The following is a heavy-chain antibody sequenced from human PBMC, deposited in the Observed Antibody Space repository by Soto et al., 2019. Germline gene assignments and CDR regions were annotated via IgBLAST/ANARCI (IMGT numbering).Heavy chain of an antibody. V-gene: IGHV1-2*04. CDR2: INPNSGGT. D-gene: IGHD6-13*01. J-gene: IGHJ6*02. CDR1: GYTFIGYY. Sequence: ASVKVSCKASGYTFIGYYMHWVRQAPGEGLEWMGWINPNSGGTNYAQKFQGWVTMTRDTSISTAYMELSRLRSDDPAVYYCARWGIAAATGNYYYYYGMDVWGQGTTVTVSS. CDR3: ARWGIAAATGNYYYYYGMDV.